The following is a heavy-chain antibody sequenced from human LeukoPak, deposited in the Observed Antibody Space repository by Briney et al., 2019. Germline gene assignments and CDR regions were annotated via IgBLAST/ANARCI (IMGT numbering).Heavy chain of an antibody. CDR1: GFTFSTYG. J-gene: IGHJ4*02. V-gene: IGHV3-30*18. Sequence: PGGSLRLSCAASGFTFSTYGMYWVRQAPGKGLEWVAVISYDGSNKYYADSVTGRFIISRDNSENTLYLQMDSLRPEDTAVYYCAKGYSYYGTGPCDYWGQGTLVTFSS. CDR3: AKGYSYYGTGPCDY. D-gene: IGHD3-10*01. CDR2: ISYDGSNK.